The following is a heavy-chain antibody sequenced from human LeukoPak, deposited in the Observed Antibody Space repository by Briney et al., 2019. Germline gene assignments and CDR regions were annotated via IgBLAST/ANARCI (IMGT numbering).Heavy chain of an antibody. CDR2: IYYSGST. J-gene: IGHJ4*02. D-gene: IGHD6-19*01. CDR1: GGSISSSSYY. Sequence: SETLSLTCTVSGGSISSSSYYRGWIRQPPGKGLEWIGSIYYSGSTYYNPSLKSRVTISVDTSKNQFSLKLSSVTAADTAVYYCARLDGWYSFDYWGQGTLVTVSS. V-gene: IGHV4-39*01. CDR3: ARLDGWYSFDY.